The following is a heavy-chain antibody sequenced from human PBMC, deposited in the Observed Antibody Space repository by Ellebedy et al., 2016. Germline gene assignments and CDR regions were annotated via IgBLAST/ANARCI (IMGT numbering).Heavy chain of an antibody. V-gene: IGHV7-4-1*02. CDR2: INTNTGNP. J-gene: IGHJ1*01. Sequence: ASVKVSCKASGYTFTSYGISWVRQAPGQGLEWMGWINTNTGNPTYAQGFTGRFVFSLDTSVSTAYLQISSLKAEDTAVYYCARGRGFGGGARGETWGQGTLVTVSS. D-gene: IGHD2-21*01. CDR1: GYTFTSYG. CDR3: ARGRGFGGGARGET.